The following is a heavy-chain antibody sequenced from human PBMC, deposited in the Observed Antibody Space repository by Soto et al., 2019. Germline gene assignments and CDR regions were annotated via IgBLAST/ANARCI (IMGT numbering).Heavy chain of an antibody. Sequence: QSGVSLRLSCATSGFIFANFGMGSVRKAPGKGLYWVSGISSGGRRTYYADSVKGRFTISRDNFKNTLYLQMYSLSDDDTAVSYCAKVAKSGVVTEYFDAWCQGSLVTVSS. D-gene: IGHD3-10*01. V-gene: IGHV3-23*01. CDR3: AKVAKSGVVTEYFDA. CDR1: GFIFANFG. J-gene: IGHJ4*02. CDR2: ISSGGRRT.